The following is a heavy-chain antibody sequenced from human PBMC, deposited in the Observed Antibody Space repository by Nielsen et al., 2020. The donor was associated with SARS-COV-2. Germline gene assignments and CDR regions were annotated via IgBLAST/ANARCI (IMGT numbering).Heavy chain of an antibody. CDR2: IYPGDSDT. V-gene: IGHV5-51*01. J-gene: IGHJ3*02. Sequence: VRQMPGKGLEWMGIIYPGDSDTRYSPSFQGQVTISADKSISTAYLQWSSLKASDTAMYYCARSTYYYGSSGYYYPDAFDIWGQGTMVTVSS. D-gene: IGHD3-22*01. CDR3: ARSTYYYGSSGYYYPDAFDI.